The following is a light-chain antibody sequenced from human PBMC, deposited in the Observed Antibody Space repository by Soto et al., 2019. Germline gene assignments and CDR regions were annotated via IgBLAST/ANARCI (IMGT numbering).Light chain of an antibody. CDR3: QQYDNLPRLT. V-gene: IGKV1-33*01. CDR1: EDISSY. J-gene: IGKJ4*01. CDR2: DAS. Sequence: DSQMTQSPSSLSASVGDRGTIACQASEDISSYLNWYQRKPGKAPKLLIYDASKLETGVPPRFSGRGSGTYFTFTISSLQPEDIATYYCQQYDNLPRLTFGGGTKVEIK.